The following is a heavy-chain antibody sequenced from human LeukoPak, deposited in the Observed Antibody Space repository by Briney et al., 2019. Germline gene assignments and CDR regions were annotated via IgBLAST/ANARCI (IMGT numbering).Heavy chain of an antibody. CDR3: AKTLDSSGWPFFDY. CDR1: GFTFSTYS. CDR2: ISSSSNYI. D-gene: IGHD6-19*01. Sequence: GGSLRLSCAASGFTFSTYSMNWVRQAPGKGLEWVSSISSSSNYIYYADSVKGRFTISRDNAKNSLYLQMNSLRAEDTAVYYCAKTLDSSGWPFFDYWGQGTLVTVSS. J-gene: IGHJ4*02. V-gene: IGHV3-21*04.